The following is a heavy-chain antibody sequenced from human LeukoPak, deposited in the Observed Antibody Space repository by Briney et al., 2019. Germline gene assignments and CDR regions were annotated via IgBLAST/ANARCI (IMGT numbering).Heavy chain of an antibody. CDR2: IWYDGRDK. V-gene: IGHV3-30*02. CDR1: GFTFSGCG. D-gene: IGHD5-18*01. Sequence: GGSLRLXCAASGFTFSGCGMHWVRQTPGKVLEWVAFIWYDGRDKYYADSVKGQFTISRDNSKNTLYLQMNSLRAEDTAVYYCAKDPYSYGSYFDYWGQGTLVTVSS. CDR3: AKDPYSYGSYFDY. J-gene: IGHJ4*02.